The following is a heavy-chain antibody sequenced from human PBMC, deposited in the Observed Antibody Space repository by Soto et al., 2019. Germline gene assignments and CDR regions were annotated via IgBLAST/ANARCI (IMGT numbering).Heavy chain of an antibody. CDR1: GGSFSGYY. CDR3: ATVKGFWSGNADYYYYYGMDV. J-gene: IGHJ6*02. D-gene: IGHD3-3*01. Sequence: SETLSLTCAVYGGSFSGYYWSWIRQPPVKGLEWIGEINHSGSTNYNPSLKSRVTISVDTSKNQFSLKLSSVTAADTAVYYCATVKGFWSGNADYYYYYGMDVWGQGTTVTVSS. V-gene: IGHV4-34*01. CDR2: INHSGST.